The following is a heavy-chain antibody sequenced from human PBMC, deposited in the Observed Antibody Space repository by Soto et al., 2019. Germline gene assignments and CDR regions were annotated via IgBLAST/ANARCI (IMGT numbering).Heavy chain of an antibody. CDR1: GFTFSSYA. Sequence: GGSLRLSCAASGFTFSSYAMSWVRQAPGKGLEWVSAISGSGGSAYYADSVKGRFTISRDNSKNTLYLQMNSLRAEDTAVYYCAKREDYDSSGYYPYWGQGTLVTVSS. D-gene: IGHD3-22*01. V-gene: IGHV3-23*01. J-gene: IGHJ4*02. CDR2: ISGSGGSA. CDR3: AKREDYDSSGYYPY.